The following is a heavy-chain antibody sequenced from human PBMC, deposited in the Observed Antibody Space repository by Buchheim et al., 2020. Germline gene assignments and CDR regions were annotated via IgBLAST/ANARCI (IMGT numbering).Heavy chain of an antibody. D-gene: IGHD4-23*01. V-gene: IGHV3-21*01. CDR2: ISSSSSYI. Sequence: EVQLVESGGGLVKPGGSLRLSCAASGFTFSSYSMNWVRQAPGKGLEWVSSISSSSSYIYYADSVKGRFTISRDNAKNSLYLQMNSLRAEDTAVYYCARDAPTTVVTPGRPDYWGQGTL. CDR3: ARDAPTTVVTPGRPDY. CDR1: GFTFSSYS. J-gene: IGHJ4*02.